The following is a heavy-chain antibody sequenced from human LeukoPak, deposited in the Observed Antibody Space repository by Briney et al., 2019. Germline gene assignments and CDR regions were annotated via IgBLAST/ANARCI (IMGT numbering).Heavy chain of an antibody. Sequence: ASVKVSCKASGYTFTGYYMHWVRQAPGQGLEWMGWISPNSGGTNYAQKFQGRVTMTRDTSISTAYMELSRLRSDDTAVYYCARKFLGSRGYYFDYWGQGTLVTVSS. CDR2: ISPNSGGT. CDR1: GYTFTGYY. V-gene: IGHV1-2*02. J-gene: IGHJ4*02. CDR3: ARKFLGSRGYYFDY. D-gene: IGHD3-10*01.